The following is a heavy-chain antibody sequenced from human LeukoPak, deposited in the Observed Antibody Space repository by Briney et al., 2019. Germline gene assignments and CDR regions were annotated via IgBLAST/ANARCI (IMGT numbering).Heavy chain of an antibody. CDR1: GFTFSSYD. CDR3: ARELDYARSGMDV. V-gene: IGHV3-13*01. Sequence: GGSLRLSCAASGFTFSSYDMHWVRHATGKGLEWVSAIGTAGDTYYPGSVKGRFTISRENAKNSLYLQMNSLRAGDTAVYYCARELDYARSGMDVWGQGTTVTVSS. CDR2: IGTAGDT. D-gene: IGHD4-17*01. J-gene: IGHJ6*02.